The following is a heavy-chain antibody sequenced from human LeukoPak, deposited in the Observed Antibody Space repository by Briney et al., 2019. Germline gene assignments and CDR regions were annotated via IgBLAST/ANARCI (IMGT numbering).Heavy chain of an antibody. CDR3: VRDGATRLEFDY. Sequence: GGSLRLSCAASGFTFNNYSMNWVRQAPGKGLEWVSSISVGSTYIHYADSVKGRFTISRDNARNSLFMQMNSLRAEDTAVYYCVRDGATRLEFDYWGQGTLVTVSS. CDR2: ISVGSTYI. J-gene: IGHJ4*02. V-gene: IGHV3-21*01. D-gene: IGHD4/OR15-4a*01. CDR1: GFTFNNYS.